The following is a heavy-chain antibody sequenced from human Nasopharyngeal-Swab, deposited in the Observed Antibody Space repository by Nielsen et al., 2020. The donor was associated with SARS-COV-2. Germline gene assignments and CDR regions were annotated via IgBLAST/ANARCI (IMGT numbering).Heavy chain of an antibody. J-gene: IGHJ4*02. CDR1: GFTFNDYA. CDR3: ARGLDIVATIDY. CDR2: VAWNGIV. Sequence: GGSLRLSCVASGFTFNDYAMHWVRQSPGKGLEWVAHVAWNGIVGYPDSVKGRFTISRDNVKNTLYLQMSSLRRDDTAVYYCARGLDIVATIDYWGQGTLVTVSS. V-gene: IGHV3-9*01. D-gene: IGHD5-12*01.